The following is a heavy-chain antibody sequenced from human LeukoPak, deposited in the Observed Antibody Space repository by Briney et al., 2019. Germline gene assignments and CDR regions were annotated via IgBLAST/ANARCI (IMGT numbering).Heavy chain of an antibody. V-gene: IGHV4-34*01. CDR2: INHSGST. J-gene: IGHJ3*02. D-gene: IGHD3-9*01. CDR3: ATDDILTATHAFDT. CDR1: GGSFSGYY. Sequence: PSETLSLTCAVYGGSFSGYYWSWIRQPPGKGLEWIGEINHSGSTNYNPSLKSRVTISVDTSKNQFSLRLSSVTAADTAVYYCATDDILTATHAFDTSGQRTMVTASS.